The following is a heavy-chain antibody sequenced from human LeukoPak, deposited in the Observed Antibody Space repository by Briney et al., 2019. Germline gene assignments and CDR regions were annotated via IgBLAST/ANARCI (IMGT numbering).Heavy chain of an antibody. CDR3: AGLKRDYYYYMDV. CDR2: IYYSGST. CDR1: GGSISSSSYY. V-gene: IGHV4-39*01. J-gene: IGHJ6*03. Sequence: SETLSLTCTVSGGSISSSSYYWGWIREPPGKGLERIGSIYYSGSTYYNPSLKSRVTISVDTSENQFSLKLSSVTAADTAVYYCAGLKRDYYYYMDVWGKGTTVTVSS. D-gene: IGHD5-24*01.